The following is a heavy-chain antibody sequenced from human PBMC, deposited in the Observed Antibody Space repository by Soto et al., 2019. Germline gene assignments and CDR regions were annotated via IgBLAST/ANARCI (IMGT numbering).Heavy chain of an antibody. CDR3: ARVLVEMATIPYYYGMDV. CDR1: GFTVSSNY. CDR2: IYSGGST. Sequence: QPWGSLRLSCAASGFTVSSNYMSWVRQAPGKGLEWVSVIYSGGSTYYADSVKGRFTISRDNSKNTLYLQMNSLRAEDTAVYYCARVLVEMATIPYYYGMDVWGQGTTVPVSS. V-gene: IGHV3-53*01. J-gene: IGHJ6*02. D-gene: IGHD5-12*01.